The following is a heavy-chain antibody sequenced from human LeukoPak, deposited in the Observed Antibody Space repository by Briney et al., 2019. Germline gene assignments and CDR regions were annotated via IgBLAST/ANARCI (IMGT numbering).Heavy chain of an antibody. CDR1: GYTFTSYG. D-gene: IGHD3-22*01. CDR2: ISAYNGNT. CDR3: ARWDYYDGSGLYYFDY. Sequence: ASVKVSCKASGYTFTSYGISWVRQAPGQGLEWMGWISAYNGNTNYAQKLQGRVTMTTDTSTSAAYMELRSLRSDDTAVYYCARWDYYDGSGLYYFDYWGQGTLVTVSS. J-gene: IGHJ4*02. V-gene: IGHV1-18*01.